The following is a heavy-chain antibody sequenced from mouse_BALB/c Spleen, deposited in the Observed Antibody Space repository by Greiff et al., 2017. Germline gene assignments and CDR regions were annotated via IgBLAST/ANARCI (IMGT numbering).Heavy chain of an antibody. CDR1: GYSITSGYY. D-gene: IGHD2-1*01. CDR2: ISYDGSN. CDR3: ARVYGKSFYWYFDV. Sequence: EVKLMESGPGLVKPSQSLSLTCSVTGYSITSGYYWNWIRQFPGNKLEWMGYISYDGSNNYNPSLKNRISITRDTSKNQFFLKLNSVTTEDTATYYCARVYGKSFYWYFDVWGAGTTVTVSS. J-gene: IGHJ1*01. V-gene: IGHV3-6*02.